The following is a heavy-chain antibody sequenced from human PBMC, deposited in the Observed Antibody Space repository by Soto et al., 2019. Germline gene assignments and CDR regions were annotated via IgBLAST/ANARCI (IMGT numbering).Heavy chain of an antibody. CDR1: GDSINNYY. J-gene: IGHJ5*02. Sequence: PSETLSLTCTVSGDSINNYYWNWIRQPPDEGLEWIGHIYNGGTTYNSPSLKSRVAISLDTSKNQFSLSLSSVTAADTAVYYCARGRGYSYGLDPWGQGTLVTVSS. CDR3: ARGRGYSYGLDP. V-gene: IGHV4-30-4*08. D-gene: IGHD5-18*01. CDR2: IYNGGTT.